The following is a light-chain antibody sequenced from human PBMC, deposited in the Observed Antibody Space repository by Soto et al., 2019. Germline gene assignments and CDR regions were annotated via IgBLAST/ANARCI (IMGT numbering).Light chain of an antibody. CDR3: QSYDSSNHVV. V-gene: IGLV6-57*02. Sequence: NFMLTQPHSVSESPGKTVTISCTGSSGSIASNYVQWYQQRPGSAPTTVIYEDNQRPSGVPDRFSGSIDSSSNSASLTISGLKTADEADYYCQSYDSSNHVVFGGGTKVTVL. J-gene: IGLJ2*01. CDR2: EDN. CDR1: SGSIASNY.